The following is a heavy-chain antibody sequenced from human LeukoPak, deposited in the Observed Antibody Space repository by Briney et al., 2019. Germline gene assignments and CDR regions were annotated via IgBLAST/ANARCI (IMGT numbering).Heavy chain of an antibody. Sequence: ASVKASCKASGYTFTGYYMHWVRQAPGQGLEWMGVFIPVLGTANSTQNFQDRVTITADISTNTVYMELSSLRSEDTAVYFCAGIPVFGVVLHQEPVWGKGTTVTVSS. D-gene: IGHD3-3*01. CDR2: FIPVLGTA. V-gene: IGHV1-69*10. CDR1: GYTFTGYY. J-gene: IGHJ6*04. CDR3: AGIPVFGVVLHQEPV.